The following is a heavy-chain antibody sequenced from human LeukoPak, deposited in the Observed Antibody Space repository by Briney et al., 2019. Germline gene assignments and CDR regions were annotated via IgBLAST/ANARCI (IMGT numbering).Heavy chain of an antibody. CDR2: INEDGSQR. J-gene: IGHJ4*02. CDR3: AKDESPRIAADNY. Sequence: GGSLRLSCVASEFTLSYYWMSWVRQAPGKGLEWVANINEDGSQRTYMDSVKGRFTVSRDNARNSLFLQLNSLRAEDTAVYYCAKDESPRIAADNYWGQGTLVTVSS. CDR1: EFTLSYYW. D-gene: IGHD6-25*01. V-gene: IGHV3-7*01.